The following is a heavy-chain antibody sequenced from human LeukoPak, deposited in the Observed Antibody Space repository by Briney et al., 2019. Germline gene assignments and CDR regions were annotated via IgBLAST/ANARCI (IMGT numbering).Heavy chain of an antibody. CDR1: GGSISSYY. Sequence: SETLSLTCTVSGGSISSYYWSWIRQPPGKGLEWIGYIYYSGSTNYNPSLKSRVTISVDTSKNQFSLKLSSVTVADTAVYYCARAPLGYCSGGSCSYYFDYWGQGTLVTVSS. CDR3: ARAPLGYCSGGSCSYYFDY. V-gene: IGHV4-59*01. J-gene: IGHJ4*02. CDR2: IYYSGST. D-gene: IGHD2-15*01.